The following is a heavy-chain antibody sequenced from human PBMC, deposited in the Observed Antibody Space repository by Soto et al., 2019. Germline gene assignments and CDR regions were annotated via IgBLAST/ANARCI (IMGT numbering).Heavy chain of an antibody. CDR3: ARDLCPLGSGRPFPLYGMDL. V-gene: IGHV1-2*02. CDR1: GYTFTGHY. D-gene: IGHD3-10*01. CDR2: LKTDNGGT. Sequence: QVQLVQSGAEVKPPGASVKVSCKASGYTFTGHYMHWVRQVSGKRLEFLGWLKTDNGGTYYAPKFQGSVTFTRDTSTSTAYMEMSGLHSDDAAVYFCARDLCPLGSGRPFPLYGMDLWGQGTTVAVSS. J-gene: IGHJ6*02.